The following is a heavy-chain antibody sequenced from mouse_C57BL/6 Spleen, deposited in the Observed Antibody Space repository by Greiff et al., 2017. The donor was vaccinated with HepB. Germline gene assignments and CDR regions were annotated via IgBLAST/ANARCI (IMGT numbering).Heavy chain of an antibody. CDR1: GYTFTSYG. D-gene: IGHD1-1*01. V-gene: IGHV1-58*01. Sequence: VQLQQSGAELVRPGSSVKMSCKTSGYTFTSYGINWVKQRPGQGLEWIGYIYIGNGYTEYNEKFKGKATLTSDTSSSTAYLQLSRLTSEDAAIDCCAGGSRLSYSYYFGYWGQGTTLTVSS. J-gene: IGHJ2*01. CDR2: IYIGNGYT. CDR3: AGGSRLSYSYYFGY.